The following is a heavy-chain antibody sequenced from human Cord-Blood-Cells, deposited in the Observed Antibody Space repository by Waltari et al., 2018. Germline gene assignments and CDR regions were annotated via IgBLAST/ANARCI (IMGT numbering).Heavy chain of an antibody. CDR3: ARRFPYYDFWSGYYDAFDI. CDR2: IYYSGST. D-gene: IGHD3-3*01. J-gene: IGHJ3*02. V-gene: IGHV4-39*01. Sequence: QLQLQESGPGLVKPSETLSLTCTVSGGSISSSSSYWGWLRQPPGKGLEWIGSIYYSGSTYYNPSLKSRVTISVDTSKNQFSLKLSSVTAADTAVYYCARRFPYYDFWSGYYDAFDIWGQGTMVTVSS. CDR1: GGSISSSSSY.